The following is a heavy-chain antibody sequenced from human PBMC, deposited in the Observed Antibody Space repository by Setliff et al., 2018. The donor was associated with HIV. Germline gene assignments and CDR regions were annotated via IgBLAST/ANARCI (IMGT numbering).Heavy chain of an antibody. J-gene: IGHJ6*02. CDR1: GGYISSSNW. CDR2: IYHSGST. Sequence: SETLSLTCAVSGGYISSSNWWSWVRQPPGKGLEWIGEIYHSGSTKYNPSLKSRVTISVDKSKNQFSLKLSSVTAADTAVYYCARENGRTNYYYYYGMDVWGQGTTVTVSS. V-gene: IGHV4-4*02. CDR3: ARENGRTNYYYYYGMDV.